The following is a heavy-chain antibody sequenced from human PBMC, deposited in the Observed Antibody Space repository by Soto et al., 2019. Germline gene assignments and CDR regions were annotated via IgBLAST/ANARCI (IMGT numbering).Heavy chain of an antibody. V-gene: IGHV1-58*01. Sequence: ASVKVSRKASGFTFTSSAVQWVRQARGQRLEWIGWIVVGSGNTNYAQKFQERVTITRDMSTSTAYMELSSLRSEDTAVYYCAVGDSSGYYYYYYYGMDVWGQGTTVTVSS. J-gene: IGHJ6*01. CDR2: IVVGSGNT. D-gene: IGHD3-22*01. CDR1: GFTFTSSA. CDR3: AVGDSSGYYYYYYYGMDV.